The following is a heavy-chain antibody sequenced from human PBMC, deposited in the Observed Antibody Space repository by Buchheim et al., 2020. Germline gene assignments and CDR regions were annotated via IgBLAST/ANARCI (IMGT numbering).Heavy chain of an antibody. Sequence: QVQLVESGGGLVKPGGSLRLSCAASGFSFNNYYMSWIRQAPGKGLEWVSAIGTTFTTIYYADSVKGRFTISRDNAKNSLYLQMNNLRAEDTAVYYCARQLSAGFDPWGQGAL. J-gene: IGHJ5*02. CDR1: GFSFNNYY. CDR3: ARQLSAGFDP. CDR2: IGTTFTTI. V-gene: IGHV3-11*01. D-gene: IGHD3-10*01.